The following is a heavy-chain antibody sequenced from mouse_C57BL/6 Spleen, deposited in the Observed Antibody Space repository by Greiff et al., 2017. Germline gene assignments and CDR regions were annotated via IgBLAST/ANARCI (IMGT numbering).Heavy chain of an antibody. V-gene: IGHV1-81*01. CDR1: GYTFTSYG. CDR3: AREYYYAMDY. Sequence: VQLQESGAELARPGASVKLSCKASGYTFTSYGISWVKQRTGQGLEWIGEIYPRSGNTYYNEKFKGKATLTADKSSSTAYMELRSLTSEDSAVYFCAREYYYAMDYWGQGTSVTVSS. CDR2: IYPRSGNT. J-gene: IGHJ4*01.